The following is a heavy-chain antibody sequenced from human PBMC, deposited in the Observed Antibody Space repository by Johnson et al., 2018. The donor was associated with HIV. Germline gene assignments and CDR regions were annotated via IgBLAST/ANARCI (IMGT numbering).Heavy chain of an antibody. CDR3: ASSWFGELSYAFDI. CDR2: IYSGGST. D-gene: IGHD3-10*01. Sequence: VQLVESGGGLIQPGGSLRLSCAASGFTVSRNYMNWVRQAPGKGLEWVSVIYSGGSTYYADSVKGRFTISRDSSKNTLYLQMNSLRAEDTAVYYCASSWFGELSYAFDIWGQGTMVTVSS. CDR1: GFTVSRNY. V-gene: IGHV3-53*01. J-gene: IGHJ3*02.